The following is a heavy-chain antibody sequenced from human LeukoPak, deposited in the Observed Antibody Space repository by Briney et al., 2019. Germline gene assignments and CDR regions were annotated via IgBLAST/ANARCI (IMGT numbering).Heavy chain of an antibody. CDR3: ARGGIQVSGIDEFDY. D-gene: IGHD6-19*01. J-gene: IGHJ4*02. Sequence: GGSPRLSCAASGFTFIDYDMHWVRQVIGKGLEWVSAIGIRGDTHYSGSVKGRFTISRENAESSLYLQMNSLRAEDTAVYYCARGGIQVSGIDEFDYWGQGTLVTVSS. CDR2: IGIRGDT. CDR1: GFTFIDYD. V-gene: IGHV3-13*01.